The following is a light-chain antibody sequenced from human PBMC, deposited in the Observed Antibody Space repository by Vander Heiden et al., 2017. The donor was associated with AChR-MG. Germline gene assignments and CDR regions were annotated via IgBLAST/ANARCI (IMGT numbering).Light chain of an antibody. Sequence: QSALTHPRSVSGSSGPSVTIPCTGTSPDVAASHPVSWFQQHPGKAPKLMIYDVSKRPSGVPDRFSGSKSGNTASLTISGLQAEDEADYYCCSYAGSYTHVVFGGGTKLTVL. V-gene: IGLV2-11*01. CDR1: SPDVAASHP. CDR3: CSYAGSYTHVV. CDR2: DVS. J-gene: IGLJ2*01.